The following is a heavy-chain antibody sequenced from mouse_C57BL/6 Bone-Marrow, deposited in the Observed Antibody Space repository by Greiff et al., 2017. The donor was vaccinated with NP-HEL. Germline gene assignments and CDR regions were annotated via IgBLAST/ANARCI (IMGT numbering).Heavy chain of an antibody. CDR3: ARSNYYGTPFAY. D-gene: IGHD1-1*01. CDR1: GYTFTSYG. V-gene: IGHV1-81*01. CDR2: IYPRSGNT. J-gene: IGHJ3*01. Sequence: QVQLQQSGAELARPGASVKLSCKASGYTFTSYGISWVKQRTGQGLEWIGDIYPRSGNTYYNEKFKGKATLTADKSARTAYMELRSLTSEDSAVYFCARSNYYGTPFAYWGQGTLVTVSA.